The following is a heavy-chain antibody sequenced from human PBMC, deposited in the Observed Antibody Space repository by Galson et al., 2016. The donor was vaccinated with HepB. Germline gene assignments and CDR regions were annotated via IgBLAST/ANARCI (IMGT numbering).Heavy chain of an antibody. CDR2: VNESGTT. V-gene: IGHV4-34*01. D-gene: IGHD4-23*01. J-gene: IGHJ4*02. Sequence: SETLSLTCAVSGGSFSGFYWTWIRQRPGKGLEWIGEVNESGTTNYNPSLKSRVTMSVHTAKNQFSLRLTSVTAADTAFYYCARAYTFRWSLDYWGQGTPVTVSS. CDR1: GGSFSGFY. CDR3: ARAYTFRWSLDY.